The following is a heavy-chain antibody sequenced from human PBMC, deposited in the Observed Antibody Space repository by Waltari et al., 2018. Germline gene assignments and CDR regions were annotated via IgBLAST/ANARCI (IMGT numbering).Heavy chain of an antibody. V-gene: IGHV1-3*01. CDR2: INATNGNT. D-gene: IGHD3-9*01. CDR3: ATGRYCDRTLVYFDY. Sequence: QVQLVQSGAEVKKPGASVKVSCKASGYTFSNYAMHWVRQAPGQRLAWMGWINATNGNTKYSQKVQDRVTITRDRAASTAYMELSSLRSEDTAVYYCATGRYCDRTLVYFDYWGQGTLVTLSS. CDR1: GYTFSNYA. J-gene: IGHJ4*02.